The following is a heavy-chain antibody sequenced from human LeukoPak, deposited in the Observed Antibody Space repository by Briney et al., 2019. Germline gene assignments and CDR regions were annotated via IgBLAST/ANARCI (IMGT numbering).Heavy chain of an antibody. D-gene: IGHD3-22*01. V-gene: IGHV1-69*13. CDR2: IIPIFGTA. CDR3: ARVRVSGYYDSSGYTYLDY. Sequence: ASVKVSCKASGGTFSSYAISWVRQAPGQGLEWMGGIIPIFGTANYAQKFQGRVTITADESTSTAYMELSSLRSEDTAVYYCARVRVSGYYDSSGYTYLDYWGQGTLVTVSS. CDR1: GGTFSSYA. J-gene: IGHJ4*02.